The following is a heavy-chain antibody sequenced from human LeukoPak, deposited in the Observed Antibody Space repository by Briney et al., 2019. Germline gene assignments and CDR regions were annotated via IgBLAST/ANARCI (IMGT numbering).Heavy chain of an antibody. V-gene: IGHV3-15*01. CDR3: TTDLKESGSDTTTSFQY. J-gene: IGHJ1*01. CDR2: IKSKPAGGST. Sequence: GGSLRLSCTASGFTLSNAWMSWVRQAPGKGLEWVGRIKSKPAGGSTDYAAPIKGRFTISRDDSKNTLYLQVNSLKVEDTAVYYCTTDLKESGSDTTTSFQYWGQGTLVTVSS. CDR1: GFTLSNAW. D-gene: IGHD1-26*01.